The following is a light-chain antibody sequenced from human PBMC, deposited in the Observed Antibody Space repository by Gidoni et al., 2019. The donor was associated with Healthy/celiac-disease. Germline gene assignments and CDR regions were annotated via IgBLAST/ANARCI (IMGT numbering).Light chain of an antibody. CDR2: DAS. CDR3: QQRSNWPRT. Sequence: EIVLTQSPATLYLSPGERATLSCRASQSVSSCLAWYQQKPGQAPRLLIYDASNRATGIPARFSGSGSGTDFTLTISSLEPEDFAVYYCQQRSNWPRTFGQGTKVEIK. CDR1: QSVSSC. V-gene: IGKV3-11*01. J-gene: IGKJ1*01.